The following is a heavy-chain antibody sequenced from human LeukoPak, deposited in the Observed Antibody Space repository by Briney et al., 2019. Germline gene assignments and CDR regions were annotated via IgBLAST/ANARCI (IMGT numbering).Heavy chain of an antibody. CDR3: ARVYYGSGNQWYFDY. V-gene: IGHV4-4*07. CDR1: GGSISSYY. CDR2: IYTSGST. D-gene: IGHD3-10*01. Sequence: SESLSLTCTVSGGSISSYYWSWIRQPAGKGLEWIGRIYTSGSTNYNPSLKSRVTMSVDTSKNQFSLKLSSVTAADTAVYYCARVYYGSGNQWYFDYWGQGTLVTVSS. J-gene: IGHJ4*02.